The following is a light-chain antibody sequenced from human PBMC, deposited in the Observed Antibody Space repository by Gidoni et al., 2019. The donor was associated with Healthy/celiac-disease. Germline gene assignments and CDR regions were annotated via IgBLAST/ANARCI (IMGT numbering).Light chain of an antibody. CDR3: QQYGSSPLT. Sequence: EIGLTQSPGTLSLSPGERATLSCRASQRVSSSYLAWYQQKPGQAPRLLIYGASSRATGIPDRFSGSGSGTDFTLTISRLEPEDFAVYYCQQYGSSPLTFXGXTKVEIK. V-gene: IGKV3-20*01. CDR1: QRVSSSY. CDR2: GAS. J-gene: IGKJ4*01.